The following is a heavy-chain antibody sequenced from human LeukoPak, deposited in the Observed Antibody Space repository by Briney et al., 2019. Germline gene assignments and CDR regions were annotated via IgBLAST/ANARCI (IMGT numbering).Heavy chain of an antibody. V-gene: IGHV4-39*01. CDR1: GGSISSSSYY. J-gene: IGHJ4*02. Sequence: SETLSLTCTVSGGSISSSSYYWGWIRQPPGKGLKWIGSIYYSGSTYYNPSLKSRVTISVDTSKNQFSLKLSSVTAADTAVYYCARQGYSYGYFDYWGQGTLVTVSS. CDR3: ARQGYSYGYFDY. D-gene: IGHD5-18*01. CDR2: IYYSGST.